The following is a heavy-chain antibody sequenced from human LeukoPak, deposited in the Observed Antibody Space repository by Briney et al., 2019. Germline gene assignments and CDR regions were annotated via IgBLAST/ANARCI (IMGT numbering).Heavy chain of an antibody. J-gene: IGHJ4*02. CDR2: IYHSGST. CDR1: GGSISSYY. D-gene: IGHD3-10*01. CDR3: ARDPPLGYYGSVRDY. Sequence: SETLSLTCTVSGGSISSYYWSWIRQPPGKGLEWIGSIYHSGSTYYNPSLKSRVTISVDTSKNQFSLKLSSVTAADTAVYYCARDPPLGYYGSVRDYWGQGTLVTVSS. V-gene: IGHV4-38-2*02.